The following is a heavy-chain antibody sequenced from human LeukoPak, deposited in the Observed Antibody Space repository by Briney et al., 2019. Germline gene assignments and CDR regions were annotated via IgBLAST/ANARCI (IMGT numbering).Heavy chain of an antibody. CDR2: MFYSGST. Sequence: PSETLSLTCTVSGGSISNYYWSWIRQPPGKGLECLGYMFYSGSTNYSPSLKSRVTMSVDTSKNQFSLKLSSVTAADTAVYYCARDPYSSGWYEVPWGQGTLVTVSS. CDR1: GGSISNYY. CDR3: ARDPYSSGWYEVP. J-gene: IGHJ5*02. D-gene: IGHD6-19*01. V-gene: IGHV4-59*12.